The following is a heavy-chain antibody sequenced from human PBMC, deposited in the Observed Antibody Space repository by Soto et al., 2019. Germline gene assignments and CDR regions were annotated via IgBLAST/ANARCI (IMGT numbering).Heavy chain of an antibody. J-gene: IGHJ6*02. Sequence: GESLKISCKGSEYSFTNYWIGWVRQMPGKGLEWMGTIYPSDSDTRYSPPFRGQVTISADKSITTAYLQWSSLKASDTAMYYCARSTSPLYSMDVWGQGTTVTVSS. CDR1: EYSFTNYW. CDR3: ARSTSPLYSMDV. V-gene: IGHV5-51*01. CDR2: IYPSDSDT.